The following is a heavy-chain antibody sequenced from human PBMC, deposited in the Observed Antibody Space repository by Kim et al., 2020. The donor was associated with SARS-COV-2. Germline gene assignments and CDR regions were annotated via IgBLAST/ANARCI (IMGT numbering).Heavy chain of an antibody. D-gene: IGHD3-9*01. CDR3: ARAGRDILTGAIDY. V-gene: IGHV4-34*01. J-gene: IGHJ4*02. CDR1: GGSFSGYY. Sequence: SETLSLTCAVYGGSFSGYYWSWIRQPPGTGLDWIGEINHSGSTNYNPPLKSRVTISVDTSKNQFSLKLSSVTAADTAVYYCARAGRDILTGAIDYWGQGTLVTVSS. CDR2: INHSGST.